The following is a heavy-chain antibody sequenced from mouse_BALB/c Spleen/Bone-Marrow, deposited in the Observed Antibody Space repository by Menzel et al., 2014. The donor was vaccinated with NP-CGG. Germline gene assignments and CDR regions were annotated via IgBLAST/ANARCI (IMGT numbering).Heavy chain of an antibody. CDR3: ARSLLRLQNAMDY. V-gene: IGHV1-54*01. J-gene: IGHJ4*01. CDR1: GYAFTNYL. Sequence: VKLMESGAELVRPGTSVKVSCKASGYAFTNYLIEWVKQRPGQGLEWIGVINPGSGGTNYNEKFKGKATLTADKSSSTAYMQPSSLTSDDSAVYFCARSLLRLQNAMDYWGQGTPVTVSS. CDR2: INPGSGGT. D-gene: IGHD1-2*01.